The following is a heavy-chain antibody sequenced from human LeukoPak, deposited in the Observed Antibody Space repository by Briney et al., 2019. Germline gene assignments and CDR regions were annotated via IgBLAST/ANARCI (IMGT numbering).Heavy chain of an antibody. CDR2: IYYSGST. D-gene: IGHD3-9*01. J-gene: IGHJ2*01. CDR3: ARDYFAGGRDWLNSYWYFDL. Sequence: SETLSLTCTVSGGSISSSSYYWGWIRQPPGKGLEWIGSIYYSGSTYYNPSLKSRVTISVDTSKNQFSLKLSSVTAADTAVYYCARDYFAGGRDWLNSYWYFDLWGRGTLVTVSS. V-gene: IGHV4-39*07. CDR1: GGSISSSSYY.